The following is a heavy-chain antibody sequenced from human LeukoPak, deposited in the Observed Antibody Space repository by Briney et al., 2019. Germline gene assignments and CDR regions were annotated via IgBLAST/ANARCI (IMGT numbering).Heavy chain of an antibody. CDR1: GGSFSGYY. Sequence: SETLSLTCAVYGGSFSGYYWSWIRQPPGKGLEWIGEINHSGSTDYNPSLKSRVTISVDTSKNQFSLKLSSVTAADTAVYYCAKGPAPRLGEFSYHALVDYWGQGTLVTVSS. CDR3: AKGPAPRLGEFSYHALVDY. D-gene: IGHD3-16*02. CDR2: INHSGST. J-gene: IGHJ4*02. V-gene: IGHV4-34*01.